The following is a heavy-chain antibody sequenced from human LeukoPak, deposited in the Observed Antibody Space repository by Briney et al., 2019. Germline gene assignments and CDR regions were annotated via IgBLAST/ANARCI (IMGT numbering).Heavy chain of an antibody. CDR1: GYTFTGYY. V-gene: IGHV1-2*02. Sequence: ASVTVSCKASGYTFTGYYIHWVRQAPGQGLEWMGWINPNSGGTNYAQKFQGRVTMTRDTSISTAYMELSRLRSDDTAVYYCAREPSGLRAFDYWGQGTLVTVSS. D-gene: IGHD6-25*01. CDR3: AREPSGLRAFDY. CDR2: INPNSGGT. J-gene: IGHJ4*02.